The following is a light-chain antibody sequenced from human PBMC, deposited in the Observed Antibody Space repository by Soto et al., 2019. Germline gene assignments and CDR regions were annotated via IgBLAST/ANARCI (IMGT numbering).Light chain of an antibody. J-gene: IGKJ2*01. CDR3: QPSYSTPYT. Sequence: IHMTQSPSSLSASVADRVTITCRASQRMTTYLNWYQQKPGKAPKRLISTAATLQGGVPSRFSGSGSGTDFTLTITTLQPEDFATYFCQPSYSTPYTFGQGTKLEIK. CDR1: QRMTTY. CDR2: TAA. V-gene: IGKV1-39*01.